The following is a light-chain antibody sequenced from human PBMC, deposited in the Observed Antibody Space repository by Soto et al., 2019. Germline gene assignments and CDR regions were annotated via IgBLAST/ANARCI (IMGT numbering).Light chain of an antibody. CDR3: TSHTTTSPPVL. Sequence: QSALTQPASVSGSPGQSITISCTGTSSDVGAFNFVSWYQQHPGKAPKLMIYDVSHRPSGVSDRFSVSKSGYTASMTIYGLQAEEDADYYCTSHTTTSPPVLFVGGTKVTVL. CDR2: DVS. CDR1: SSDVGAFNF. J-gene: IGLJ2*01. V-gene: IGLV2-14*03.